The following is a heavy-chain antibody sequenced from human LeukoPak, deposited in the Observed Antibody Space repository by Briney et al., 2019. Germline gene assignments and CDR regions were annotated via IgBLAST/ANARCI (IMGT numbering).Heavy chain of an antibody. Sequence: PSETLSLTCTVSGGSISSSSYSWTWIRQPPGKGLEWIGSIHYDGNTYYKPSLKSRVTISVDTSKSQFSLKLSSVTAADTAVYYCARLYAGTRPPDYWGQGTLVTVSS. CDR1: GGSISSSSYS. J-gene: IGHJ4*02. CDR3: ARLYAGTRPPDY. CDR2: IHYDGNT. D-gene: IGHD2-2*02. V-gene: IGHV4-39*01.